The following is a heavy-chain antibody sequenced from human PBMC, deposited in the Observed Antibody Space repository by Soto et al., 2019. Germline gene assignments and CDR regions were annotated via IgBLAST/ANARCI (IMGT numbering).Heavy chain of an antibody. CDR3: ARGGITVAGHYFDY. V-gene: IGHV4-59*01. Sequence: PWETLSLTCTVSGGSISSYYWSWIRQPPGKGLEWIGYIYYSGSTNYNPSLKSRVTISVDTSKNQFSLKLSSVTAADTAVYYCARGGITVAGHYFDYWGQGTLVTVSS. CDR2: IYYSGST. CDR1: GGSISSYY. J-gene: IGHJ4*02. D-gene: IGHD6-19*01.